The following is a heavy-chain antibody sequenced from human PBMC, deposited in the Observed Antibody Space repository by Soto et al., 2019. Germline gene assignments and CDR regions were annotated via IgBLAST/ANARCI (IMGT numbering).Heavy chain of an antibody. CDR2: IYATGTT. Sequence: QVQLQESGPGLVKPSGTLSLTCTVSGASISGYYWSWIRKSAGKGLEWIGRIYATGTTDYNPSLKSLVMMLVDTSKKQFSLKLRSVTAADPAVYYCVRDGTKTLRDWFDPWGQGISVTVSS. CDR3: VRDGTKTLRDWFDP. V-gene: IGHV4-4*07. CDR1: GASISGYY. D-gene: IGHD1-1*01. J-gene: IGHJ5*02.